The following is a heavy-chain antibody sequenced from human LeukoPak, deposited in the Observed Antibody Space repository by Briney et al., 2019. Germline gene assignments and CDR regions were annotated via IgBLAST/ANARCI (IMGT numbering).Heavy chain of an antibody. V-gene: IGHV4-59*01. J-gene: IGHJ6*03. Sequence: SETLSLTCTVSGGSISSYHWSWIRQPPGKGLEWIGYIYYSGSTNYNPSLKSRVTISVDTSKNQFSLKLSSVTAADTAVYYCASPAYGSGSYRSGYYYYYMDVWGKGTTVTISS. CDR3: ASPAYGSGSYRSGYYYYYMDV. CDR2: IYYSGST. CDR1: GGSISSYH. D-gene: IGHD3-10*01.